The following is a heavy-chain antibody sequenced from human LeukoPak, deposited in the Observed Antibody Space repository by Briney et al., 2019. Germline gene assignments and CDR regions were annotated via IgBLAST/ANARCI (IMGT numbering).Heavy chain of an antibody. CDR2: ISGSGGST. CDR1: GFTFSSYA. D-gene: IGHD2-15*01. CDR3: AKDIGGLPSA. J-gene: IGHJ5*02. V-gene: IGHV3-23*01. Sequence: GVSLRLSCAASGFTFSSYAMSWVRQAPGKGLEWVSAISGSGGSTYYADSVKGRFTISRDNSKSTLYLQMNSLRAEDTAVYYCAKDIGGLPSAWGQGTLVTVSS.